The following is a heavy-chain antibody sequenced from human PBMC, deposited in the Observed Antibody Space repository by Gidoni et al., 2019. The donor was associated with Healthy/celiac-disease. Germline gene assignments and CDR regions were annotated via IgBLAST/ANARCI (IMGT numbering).Heavy chain of an antibody. CDR2: IKQDGSEK. CDR1: GFTFSTYW. Sequence: EVQLVESGGGLVQPGGSLRLSCAASGFTFSTYWMSWVRQAPGKGLEWVANIKQDGSEKYYVDSVKGRFTISRDNAKNSLYLQMNSLRAEDTAVYYCARVMGLRFLEWPKYGMDVWGQGTTVTVSS. V-gene: IGHV3-7*01. D-gene: IGHD3-3*01. CDR3: ARVMGLRFLEWPKYGMDV. J-gene: IGHJ6*02.